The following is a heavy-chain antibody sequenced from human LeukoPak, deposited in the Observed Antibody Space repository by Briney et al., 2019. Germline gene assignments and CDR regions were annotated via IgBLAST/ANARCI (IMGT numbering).Heavy chain of an antibody. J-gene: IGHJ5*02. Sequence: GRSLRLSCAASGFTFSSYGMHWVRQAPGKGLEWVAVIWYGGSSTYYADSVKGRFTISRDNSKNTLYLQMNSLRAEDTAVYYCAKDNTYYYDSSGYYGGFDPWGQGTLVTVSS. V-gene: IGHV3-33*06. CDR3: AKDNTYYYDSSGYYGGFDP. D-gene: IGHD3-22*01. CDR1: GFTFSSYG. CDR2: IWYGGSST.